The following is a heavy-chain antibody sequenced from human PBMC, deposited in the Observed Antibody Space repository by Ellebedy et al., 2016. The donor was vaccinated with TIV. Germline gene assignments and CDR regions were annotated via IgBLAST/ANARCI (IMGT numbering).Heavy chain of an antibody. D-gene: IGHD5-24*01. V-gene: IGHV3-7*03. CDR1: GFTFSTYW. J-gene: IGHJ6*02. CDR3: VRETWVLDDGYSSTYHYYGLDV. CDR2: IKKDGSET. Sequence: GESLKISCAAAGFTFSTYWMNWIRQAPGKGLEWVASIKKDGSETHYVDSVKGRFTISRDNAKKSLYLQMNSLRAEDTAVYYCVRETWVLDDGYSSTYHYYGLDVWGQGTTVTV.